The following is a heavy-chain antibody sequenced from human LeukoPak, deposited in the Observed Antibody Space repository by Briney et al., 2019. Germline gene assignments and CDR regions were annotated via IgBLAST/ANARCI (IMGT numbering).Heavy chain of an antibody. CDR2: INPNSGGT. V-gene: IGHV1-2*02. J-gene: IGHJ4*02. Sequence: GASVKVSCKASGYTFTGYYMHWVRQAPGQGLEWMGWINPNSGGTNYAQKFQGRVTMTRDTSISTACMELSRLRSDDTAVYYCARDKYCSGGSCYSNFDYWGQGTLVTVSS. D-gene: IGHD2-15*01. CDR1: GYTFTGYY. CDR3: ARDKYCSGGSCYSNFDY.